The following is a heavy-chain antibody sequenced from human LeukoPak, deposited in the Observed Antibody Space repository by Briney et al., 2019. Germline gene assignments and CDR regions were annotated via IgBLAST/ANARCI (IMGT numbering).Heavy chain of an antibody. D-gene: IGHD3-16*02. CDR1: GFSFSRFG. Sequence: GGSLRLSCVASGFSFSRFGMNWVRQAPGKGLEWVAVISYDGSNKYYADSVKGRFTISRDNSKNTLYLRMNSLRAEDTAVYYCARDPYDYVWGSYRFIPLTYAFDIWGQGTMVTVSS. CDR3: ARDPYDYVWGSYRFIPLTYAFDI. J-gene: IGHJ3*02. V-gene: IGHV3-30*03. CDR2: ISYDGSNK.